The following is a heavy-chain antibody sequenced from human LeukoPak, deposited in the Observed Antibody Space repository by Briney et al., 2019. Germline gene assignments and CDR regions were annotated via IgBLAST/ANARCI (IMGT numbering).Heavy chain of an antibody. Sequence: PSETLSLTCTVSGGSVSSGSYYWSWFRQPPGKGLEWIGYIYYSGSTNYNPSLKSRVTISVDTSKNQFSLKLSSVTAADTAVYYCARETARVDAFDIWGQGTMVTVSS. CDR3: ARETARVDAFDI. V-gene: IGHV4-61*01. CDR1: GGSVSSGSYY. D-gene: IGHD6-13*01. CDR2: IYYSGST. J-gene: IGHJ3*02.